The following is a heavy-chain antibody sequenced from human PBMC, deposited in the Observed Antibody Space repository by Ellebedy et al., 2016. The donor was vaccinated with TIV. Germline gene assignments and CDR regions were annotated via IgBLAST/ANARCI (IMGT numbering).Heavy chain of an antibody. D-gene: IGHD2-2*01. V-gene: IGHV4-39*07. CDR3: ARVPGYCDSSTCSLYRWFDP. J-gene: IGHJ5*02. CDR2: IYYSGRT. Sequence: SETLSLXXTVSGGSISSRDYFWGWIRQPPGKGLEWIGTIYYSGRTYYNSSLESRVTVSVDTSKNQFFLKLSSVTAADTAVYYCARVPGYCDSSTCSLYRWFDPWGQGTLVTVSS. CDR1: GGSISSRDYF.